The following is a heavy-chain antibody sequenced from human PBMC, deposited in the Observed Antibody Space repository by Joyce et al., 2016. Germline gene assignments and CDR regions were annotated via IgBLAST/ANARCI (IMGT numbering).Heavy chain of an antibody. J-gene: IGHJ6*02. CDR1: GDSFSDTSYY. Sequence: HLQESGPGLVKPSETLSLTCTISGDSFSDTSYYWSWIRQPPGKGLEWLGFIYNSETPHYKPSLVGRLSISAGAAKKQFSLGLTSVTSADTAVYYCATSLPSRVGGFQFFGLDVWGQGTTVIVS. CDR2: IYNSETP. CDR3: ATSLPSRVGGFQFFGLDV. V-gene: IGHV4-61*01. D-gene: IGHD3-10*01.